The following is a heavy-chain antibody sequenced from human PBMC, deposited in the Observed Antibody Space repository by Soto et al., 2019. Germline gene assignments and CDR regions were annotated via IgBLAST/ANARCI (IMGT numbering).Heavy chain of an antibody. CDR1: GYTFTSYA. CDR3: ATPYLEWSRDGMDV. D-gene: IGHD3-3*01. Sequence: XSVKVSCKASGYTFTSYAMHWVRQAPGQRLEWMGWINAGNGNTKYSQKFQGRVTITRDTSASTAYMELSSLRSEDTAVYYCATPYLEWSRDGMDVWGQGTTVTVSS. V-gene: IGHV1-3*01. CDR2: INAGNGNT. J-gene: IGHJ6*02.